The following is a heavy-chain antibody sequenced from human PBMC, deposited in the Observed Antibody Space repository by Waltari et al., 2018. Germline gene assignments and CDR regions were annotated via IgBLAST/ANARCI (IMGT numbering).Heavy chain of an antibody. CDR2: IKQDGSEK. CDR3: TRGGRDSSWYWRD. J-gene: IGHJ4*02. CDR1: GLSFSNYW. D-gene: IGHD6-13*01. V-gene: IGHV3-7*01. Sequence: EVQLVESGGGLAQPGGSLRLSCAASGLSFSNYWMTWVRQASGKGREWVANIKQDGSEKDYMGSVKGRFTSSRDNAKNSLYLQMNNLRVEDTAVYYCTRGGRDSSWYWRDWGQGTLVTVSS.